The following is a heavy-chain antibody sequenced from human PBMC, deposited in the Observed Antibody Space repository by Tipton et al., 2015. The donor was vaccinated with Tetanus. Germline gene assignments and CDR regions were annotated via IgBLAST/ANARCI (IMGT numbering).Heavy chain of an antibody. CDR3: AKEREYERYFDL. CDR2: ISWDGGST. V-gene: IGHV3-43*01. D-gene: IGHD2/OR15-2a*01. Sequence: SLRLSCAASGFTFDDYTMHWVRQAPGKGLEWVSLISWDGGSTYYADSVKGRFTISRDNSKNSLYLQMNSLRTEDTALYYCAKEREYERYFDLWGRGTLVTVSS. CDR1: GFTFDDYT. J-gene: IGHJ2*01.